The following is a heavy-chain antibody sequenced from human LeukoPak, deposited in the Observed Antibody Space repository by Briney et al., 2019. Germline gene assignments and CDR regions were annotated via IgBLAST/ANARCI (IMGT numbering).Heavy chain of an antibody. CDR3: AGEPGYSSSWPYWFDP. D-gene: IGHD6-13*01. CDR2: INPNSGGT. CDR1: GYTFTGYY. J-gene: IGHJ5*02. V-gene: IGHV1-2*02. Sequence: ASVKVSCKASGYTFTGYYMHWVRQAPGQGLEWMGWINPNSGGTNYAQKFQGRVTMTRDTSISTAYMELSRLRSDDTAVYYCAGEPGYSSSWPYWFDPWGQGTLVTVSS.